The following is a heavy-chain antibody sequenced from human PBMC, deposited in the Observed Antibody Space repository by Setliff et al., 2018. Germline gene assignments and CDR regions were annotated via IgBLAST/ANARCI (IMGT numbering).Heavy chain of an antibody. CDR3: ARNIGMGQRDYFDY. D-gene: IGHD5-18*01. CDR2: IVPVFGTR. CDR1: GGTFNTYA. Sequence: SVKVSCKASGGTFNTYAINWVRQAPGQGLAWMGGIVPVFGTRNYAQKFQGRVTFSADDSANTAYMELTSLTSVDTAVYYCARNIGMGQRDYFDYWGQGTVVTVS. J-gene: IGHJ4*02. V-gene: IGHV1-69*13.